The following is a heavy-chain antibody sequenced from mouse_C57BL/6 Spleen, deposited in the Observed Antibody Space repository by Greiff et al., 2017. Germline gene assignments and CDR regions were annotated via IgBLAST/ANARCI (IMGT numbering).Heavy chain of an antibody. CDR2: IDPETGGT. CDR1: GYTFTDYE. D-gene: IGHD1-2*01. J-gene: IGHJ2*01. CDR3: ARSGTTATTYLDY. V-gene: IGHV1-15*01. Sequence: VQLQQSGAELVRPGASVTLSCKASGYTFTDYEMHWVKQTPVHGLEWIGAIDPETGGTAYNEKFKGKAILTADKSSSTAYMELRSLTSEDSAVYYCARSGTTATTYLDYWGQGTTLTVSS.